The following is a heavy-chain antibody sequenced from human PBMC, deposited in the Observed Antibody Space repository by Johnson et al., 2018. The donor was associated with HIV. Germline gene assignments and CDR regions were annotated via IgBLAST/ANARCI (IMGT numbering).Heavy chain of an antibody. CDR1: GITFSSCA. D-gene: IGHD3-3*01. V-gene: IGHV3-30-3*01. Sequence: QVQLVESGGGVVQPGRSLRLSCAASGITFSSCAMHWVRQAPGKGLEWVALISYDAVNKYYADSVKGRFTISRDNSKNTLYLQMNSLRAEDTAVYYCARGSPYYNFWSGYVDAFDIWGQGTMVTVSS. J-gene: IGHJ3*02. CDR2: ISYDAVNK. CDR3: ARGSPYYNFWSGYVDAFDI.